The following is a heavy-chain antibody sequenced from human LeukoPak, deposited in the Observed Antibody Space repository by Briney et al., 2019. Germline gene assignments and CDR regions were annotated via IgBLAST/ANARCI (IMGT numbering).Heavy chain of an antibody. V-gene: IGHV4-59*01. D-gene: IGHD5-18*01. Sequence: PSETLSLTCTVSGGSMTSYYWNWIRQPPGKGLEWIGYIYYSGSTNYNPSLKSRLTISVDTSKNQFSLKLRSVTAADTAVYYCARDARAYSYGLTRYFNLWGRGTLVTVSS. CDR3: ARDARAYSYGLTRYFNL. J-gene: IGHJ2*01. CDR2: IYYSGST. CDR1: GGSMTSYY.